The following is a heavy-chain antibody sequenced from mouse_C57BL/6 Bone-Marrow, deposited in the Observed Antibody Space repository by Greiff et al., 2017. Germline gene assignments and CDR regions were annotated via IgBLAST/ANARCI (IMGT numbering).Heavy chain of an antibody. V-gene: IGHV5-12*01. Sequence: EVKVVESGGGLVQPGGSLKLSCAASGFTFSDYYMYWVRQTPEKRLEWVAYISNGGGSTYYPDTVKGRFTISRDNAKNTLYLQMSRLKSEDTAMYYCARQGGKYRCFDFWGTGTTVTVSS. D-gene: IGHD2-1*01. CDR2: ISNGGGST. CDR1: GFTFSDYY. CDR3: ARQGGKYRCFDF. J-gene: IGHJ1*03.